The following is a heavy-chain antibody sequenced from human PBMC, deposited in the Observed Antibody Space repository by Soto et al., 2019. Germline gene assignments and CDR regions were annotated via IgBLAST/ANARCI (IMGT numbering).Heavy chain of an antibody. V-gene: IGHV3-30*03. CDR1: GVTLSNFG. D-gene: IGHD2-21*01. CDR2: ISRDGSTM. J-gene: IGHJ4*02. Sequence: QVPLVESGGGVVQPGRSLRLSCAASGVTLSNFGMHWVGQASGKGLEWVAVISRDGSTMFYADSVKGRFTISRDSSRNTLYLLMNSLRAEDTAVYHCVGEVASGYWGQGTLVTVSS. CDR3: VGEVASGY.